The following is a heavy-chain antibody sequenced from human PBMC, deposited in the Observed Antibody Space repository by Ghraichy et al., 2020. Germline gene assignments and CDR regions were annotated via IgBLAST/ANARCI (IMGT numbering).Heavy chain of an antibody. D-gene: IGHD3-3*01. V-gene: IGHV1-69*06. CDR3: ARGDTIFGVVIMGFDDYYYGMDV. CDR2: IIPIFGTA. Sequence: SVKVSCKASGGTFSSYAISWVRQAPGQGLEWMGGIIPIFGTANYAQKFQGRVTITADKSTSTAYMELSSLRSEDTAVYYCARGDTIFGVVIMGFDDYYYGMDVWGQGTTVTVSS. J-gene: IGHJ6*02. CDR1: GGTFSSYA.